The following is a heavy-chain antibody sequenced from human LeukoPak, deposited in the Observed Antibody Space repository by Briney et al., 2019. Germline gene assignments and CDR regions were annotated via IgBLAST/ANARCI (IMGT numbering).Heavy chain of an antibody. D-gene: IGHD3-10*01. CDR3: ARDRFLKGIYGFRYYGMDV. CDR1: GGSISSADYH. Sequence: KSSQTLSLTCTVSGGSISSADYHWSWIRQPPGKGLEWIGYIHYSGSTYNNPSLKSRVTVSVDTSKNQFSVKLSSVTAADTAVYYCARDRFLKGIYGFRYYGMDVWGQGTTVTVSS. V-gene: IGHV4-30-4*01. CDR2: IHYSGST. J-gene: IGHJ6*02.